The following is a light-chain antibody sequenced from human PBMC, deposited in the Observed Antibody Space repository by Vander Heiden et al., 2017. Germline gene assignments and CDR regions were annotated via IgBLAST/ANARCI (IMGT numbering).Light chain of an antibody. Sequence: EIVITQSPGTLSVSLGERATISCRASQSVRNNLAWYQQRPGQTPRLLIYHAATRATGIPARFSGSGSGTEFTLSISSLQSEDFAVYYCQQYDDWPGFTFGPGTTVDIK. CDR1: QSVRNN. CDR2: HAA. CDR3: QQYDDWPGFT. J-gene: IGKJ3*01. V-gene: IGKV3-15*01.